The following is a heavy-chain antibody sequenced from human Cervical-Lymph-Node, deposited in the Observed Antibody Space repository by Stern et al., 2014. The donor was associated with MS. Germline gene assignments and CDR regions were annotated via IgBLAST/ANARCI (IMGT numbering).Heavy chain of an antibody. CDR1: GFTVSRDY. D-gene: IGHD1-1*01. CDR3: ARDTSSPERSDW. Sequence: VQLVESGGGVIQPGGSLRLSCTASGFTVSRDYMTWVRQAPGKGLECVPLITNFGSTLDTDSVKCRFTISRDDSKNTVYLHMTSLRAEDTAMYYCARDTSSPERSDWWGQGTLVTVSS. CDR2: ITNFGST. J-gene: IGHJ4*02. V-gene: IGHV3-53*01.